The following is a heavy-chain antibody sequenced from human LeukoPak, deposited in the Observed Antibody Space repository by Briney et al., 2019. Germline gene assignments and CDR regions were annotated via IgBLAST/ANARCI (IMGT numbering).Heavy chain of an antibody. CDR1: GFTFSSYW. J-gene: IGHJ4*02. V-gene: IGHV3-7*01. D-gene: IGHD3-3*01. CDR3: AGGPGFLIDC. Sequence: AGGSLRLSCVTSGFTFSSYWMSWVRQTPGKGLEWVANIDQDGSGKNYVDSVKGRLTISRDNAKNLLFLRMNSLRPEDTAVYYCAGGPGFLIDCWGQGTLVTVSS. CDR2: IDQDGSGK.